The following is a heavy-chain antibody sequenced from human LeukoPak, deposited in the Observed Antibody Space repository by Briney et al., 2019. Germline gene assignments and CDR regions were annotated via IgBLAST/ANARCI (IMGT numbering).Heavy chain of an antibody. CDR1: GGSISSGGYY. CDR2: IYHSGST. CDR3: ARGTMVAGSQCTFDY. Sequence: SETLSLTCTVSGGSISSGGYYWSWIRQPPGKGLEWIGYIYHSGSTYYNPSLKSRVTISVDRSKNQFSLKLSSVTAADTAVYYCARGTMVAGSQCTFDYWGQGTLVTVSS. D-gene: IGHD3-10*01. J-gene: IGHJ4*02. V-gene: IGHV4-30-2*01.